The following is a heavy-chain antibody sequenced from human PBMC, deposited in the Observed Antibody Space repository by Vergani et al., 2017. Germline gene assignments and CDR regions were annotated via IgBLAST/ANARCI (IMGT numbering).Heavy chain of an antibody. J-gene: IGHJ4*02. CDR3: ARTESFILRYFHWAL. CDR1: GGSITSSSYY. D-gene: IGHD3-9*01. CDR2: IYHSGGA. Sequence: QLQESGPGLVKPSQTLSLTCSVSGGSITSSSYYWGWIRQPPGKGLEWIGNIYHSGGAYYNPSLKGRVTISVDTSKNQFSLEVTSVTAADTAIYFCARTESFILRYFHWALWGQGTLVTVSS. V-gene: IGHV4-39*01.